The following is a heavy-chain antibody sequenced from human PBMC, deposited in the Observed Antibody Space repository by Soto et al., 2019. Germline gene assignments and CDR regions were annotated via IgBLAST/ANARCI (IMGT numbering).Heavy chain of an antibody. V-gene: IGHV3-53*01. CDR1: GFTVSSNY. CDR2: IYSGGST. D-gene: IGHD3-16*01. Sequence: GGSLRLSCAASGFTVSSNYMSWVRQAPGKGLEWVSVIYSGGSTYYADSVKGRFTISRDNSKNTLYLQMNSLRAEDTAVYYCARVPPDPYVSFDYWGQGTLVTVSS. J-gene: IGHJ4*02. CDR3: ARVPPDPYVSFDY.